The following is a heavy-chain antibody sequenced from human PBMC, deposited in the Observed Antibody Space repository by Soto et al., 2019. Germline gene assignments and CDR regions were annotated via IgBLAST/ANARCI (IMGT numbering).Heavy chain of an antibody. CDR2: INHSGST. V-gene: IGHV4-34*01. CDR1: GGSFSGYY. CDR3: ARYCTNGVCYRAHDAFDI. D-gene: IGHD2-8*01. Sequence: PSETLSLTCAVCGGSFSGYYWSWIRQPPGKGLEWIGEINHSGSTNYNPSLKSRVTISVDTSKNQFSLKLSSVTAADTAVYYCARYCTNGVCYRAHDAFDIWGQGTMVTGS. J-gene: IGHJ3*02.